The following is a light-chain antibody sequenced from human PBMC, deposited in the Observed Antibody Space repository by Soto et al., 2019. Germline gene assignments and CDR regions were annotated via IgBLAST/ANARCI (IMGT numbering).Light chain of an antibody. V-gene: IGKV1-5*01. J-gene: IGKJ2*01. CDR2: DAS. CDR3: QQHGT. CDR1: QSISSW. Sequence: DIQMTQSPSTLSASVGDRVTITCRASQSISSWLAWYQQKPGKAPKLLIYDASSLESGVPSRFSGSGSGTEFTLTISSLQPDDFATYYCQQHGTFGQGTKLEIK.